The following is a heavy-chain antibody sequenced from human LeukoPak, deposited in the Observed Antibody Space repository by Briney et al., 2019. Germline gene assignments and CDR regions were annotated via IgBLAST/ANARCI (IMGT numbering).Heavy chain of an antibody. CDR1: GGSISSYY. D-gene: IGHD4-17*01. V-gene: IGHV4-4*09. Sequence: SETLSLTCTISGGSISSYYWSWIRQPPGKGLEWIGYIYTSGSTNYNPSLKSRVTISVDTSKHQFSLKLSSVTAADTAVYYCARSLATVTTTGRDAFDIWGQGTMVTVSS. CDR2: IYTSGST. CDR3: ARSLATVTTTGRDAFDI. J-gene: IGHJ3*02.